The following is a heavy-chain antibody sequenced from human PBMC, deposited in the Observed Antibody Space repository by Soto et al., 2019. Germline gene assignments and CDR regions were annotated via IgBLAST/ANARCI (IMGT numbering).Heavy chain of an antibody. CDR2: IDWDGDR. V-gene: IGHV2-70*01. J-gene: IGHJ4*02. D-gene: IGHD1-20*01. CDR1: GFSLSTSGMW. Sequence: SGPTLVNPTQTLTLTCTFAGFSLSTSGMWVSWIRQPPGKALEWLALIDWDGDRYYNTSLKTGLTISKDTSKNQVVLTMTNMDPVDTATYYCARMKLTGSPDFDYWGQGTLVTVSS. CDR3: ARMKLTGSPDFDY.